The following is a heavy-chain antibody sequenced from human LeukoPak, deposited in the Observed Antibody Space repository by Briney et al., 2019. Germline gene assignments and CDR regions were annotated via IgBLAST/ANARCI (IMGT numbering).Heavy chain of an antibody. CDR2: IRSSGSTK. CDR3: ARSKGYCSSTSCYADY. Sequence: GGSLRLSCAASGFTFSSYEMNWVRQAPGKGLEWGSYIRSSGSTKYYADSVKGRFTVSRDNAKNSLYLQMNSLRAEDTAVYYCARSKGYCSSTSCYADYWGQGTLVTVSS. CDR1: GFTFSSYE. V-gene: IGHV3-48*03. J-gene: IGHJ4*02. D-gene: IGHD2-2*01.